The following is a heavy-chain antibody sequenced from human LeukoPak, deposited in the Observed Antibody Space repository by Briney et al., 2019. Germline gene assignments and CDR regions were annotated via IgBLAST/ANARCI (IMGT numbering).Heavy chain of an antibody. CDR3: ANEIRPNDY. J-gene: IGHJ4*02. Sequence: GESLRLSCTASGFAFSNHAMSWVRQAPGKGLEWVSSISISGGTTYYADSVKGRLTISRENSKSTLYLQMNSLRADDTAVYYCANEIRPNDYWGQGTLVTVSS. CDR2: ISISGGTT. V-gene: IGHV3-23*01. D-gene: IGHD4-17*01. CDR1: GFAFSNHA.